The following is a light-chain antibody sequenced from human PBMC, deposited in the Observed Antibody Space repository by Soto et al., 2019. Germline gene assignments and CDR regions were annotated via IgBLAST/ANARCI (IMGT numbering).Light chain of an antibody. CDR2: EVS. CDR1: SSDVGGYNY. J-gene: IGLJ1*01. V-gene: IGLV2-8*01. Sequence: QSVLTQPPSASGSPGQSVTISCTGTSSDVGGYNYVSWYQQHPGKAPKLMIYEVSKRPSGVPDRFSGSKSGNTASLTVSGLQAEDEADYYCSSYAGSNNPYVFGTGTKVHRP. CDR3: SSYAGSNNPYV.